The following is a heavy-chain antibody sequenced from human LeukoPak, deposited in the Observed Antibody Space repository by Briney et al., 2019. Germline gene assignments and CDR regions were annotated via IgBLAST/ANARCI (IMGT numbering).Heavy chain of an antibody. CDR3: AISYYDTSGPFDY. J-gene: IGHJ4*02. D-gene: IGHD3-22*01. CDR2: ISRSRTYI. CDR1: GFTFSNYN. V-gene: IGHV3-21*01. Sequence: PGGSLRLSCAASGFTFSNYNMNWVRQAPGKGLEWVSSISRSRTYIYYADSVKGRFTISRDNAKNSPYLQMNSLRAEDTAVYYCAISYYDTSGPFDYWGQGTLVTVSS.